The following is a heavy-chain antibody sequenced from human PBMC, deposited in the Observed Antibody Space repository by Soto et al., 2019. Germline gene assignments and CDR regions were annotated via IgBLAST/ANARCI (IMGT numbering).Heavy chain of an antibody. CDR1: GFTFSDYA. V-gene: IGHV3-30*19. D-gene: IGHD5-18*01. CDR3: AREGAMANYYYYGMDV. Sequence: SGFTFSDYAMHWVRQATGKGLEWVAVVSHDGRNTHYADSVKGRFTISRDNSKNTLYLQMNSLRAEDTTVYYCAREGAMANYYYYGMDVWGQGTTVTVSS. CDR2: VSHDGRNT. J-gene: IGHJ6*02.